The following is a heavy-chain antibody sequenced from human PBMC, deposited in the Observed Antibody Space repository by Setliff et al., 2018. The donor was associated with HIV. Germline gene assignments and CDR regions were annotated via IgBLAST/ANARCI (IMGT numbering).Heavy chain of an antibody. CDR3: ARLRDMEWELIGLDY. D-gene: IGHD1-26*01. CDR1: GGSISNYY. CDR2: IHYSGST. J-gene: IGHJ4*02. V-gene: IGHV4-59*01. Sequence: SETLSLTCTVSGGSISNYYWSWIRQSPEKGLEWIGYIHYSGSTNYNPSLTSRVTISLDTSKNQFSLKLSSVTAADTAIYYCARLRDMEWELIGLDYWGQGTQVTVSS.